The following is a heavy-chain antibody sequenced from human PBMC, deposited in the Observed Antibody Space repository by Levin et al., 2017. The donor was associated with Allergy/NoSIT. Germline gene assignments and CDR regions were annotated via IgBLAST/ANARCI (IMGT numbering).Heavy chain of an antibody. CDR3: ARESRGCSSGGSCRRVDY. J-gene: IGHJ4*02. V-gene: IGHV4-31*03. CDR2: IYYSGST. Sequence: PSQTLSLPCTVSGGSISSGSYYWSWIRQHPGKGLEWIGYIYYSGSTYYNPSLKSRVTISVDTSKNQFSLKLSSLTAADTAVYYCARESRGCSSGGSCRRVDYWGQGTLVTVSS. D-gene: IGHD2-15*01. CDR1: GGSISSGSYY.